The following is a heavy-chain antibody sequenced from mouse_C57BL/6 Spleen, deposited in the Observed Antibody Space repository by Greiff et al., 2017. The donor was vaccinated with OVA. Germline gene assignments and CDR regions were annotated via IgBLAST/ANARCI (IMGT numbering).Heavy chain of an antibody. CDR3: AKGDDYGSSYGYFDY. CDR2: ISSGSSTI. D-gene: IGHD1-1*01. V-gene: IGHV5-17*01. CDR1: GFTFSDYG. J-gene: IGHJ2*01. Sequence: DVMLVESGGGLVKPGGSLKLSCAASGFTFSDYGMHWVRQAPEKGLEWVAYISSGSSTIYYADTVKGRFTISRDNAKNTLFLQMTSLRSEDTAMYYGAKGDDYGSSYGYFDYWGQGTTLTVSS.